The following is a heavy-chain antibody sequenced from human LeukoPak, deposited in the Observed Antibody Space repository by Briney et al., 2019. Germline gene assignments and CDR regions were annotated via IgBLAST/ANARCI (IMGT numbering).Heavy chain of an antibody. CDR2: IWYDGSNK. D-gene: IGHD3-3*01. V-gene: IGHV3-33*01. Sequence: GRSLRLSCAASGFNFRSYGMHWVRQAPGKGLEWVAVIWYDGSNKYYADSVKGRFIISRDNSKNTLSLQTNSLRAEDTAVYYCARDRTIYFDQWGQGILVTVSS. J-gene: IGHJ4*02. CDR1: GFNFRSYG. CDR3: ARDRTIYFDQ.